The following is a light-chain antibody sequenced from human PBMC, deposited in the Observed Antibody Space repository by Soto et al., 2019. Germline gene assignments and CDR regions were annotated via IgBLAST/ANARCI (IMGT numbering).Light chain of an antibody. CDR3: GTWDSSLSAVI. CDR2: DNN. V-gene: IGLV1-51*01. CDR1: GSNIGNHY. Sequence: QSVLTQPPSVSAAPGQKVTISCSGSGSNIGNHYVSWYQQHPGTAPKLLIHDNNERPSGIPDRFSGSKSGTSATLGITGLQTGDEADYYCGTWDSSLSAVIFGGGTKVTVL. J-gene: IGLJ2*01.